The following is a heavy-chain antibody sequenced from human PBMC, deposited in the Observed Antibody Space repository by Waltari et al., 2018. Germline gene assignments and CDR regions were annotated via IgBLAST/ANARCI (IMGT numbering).Heavy chain of an antibody. CDR1: GYTFTSYY. V-gene: IGHV1-46*01. CDR2: INPSGGST. D-gene: IGHD6-25*01. CDR3: ARERLQASYYYYYGMDV. J-gene: IGHJ6*02. Sequence: QVQLVQSGAGVKKPGASVKVSCKASGYTFTSYYMHWVRQAPGQGLEWMGIINPSGGSTSYAQKFQGRVTMTRDTSTSTVYMELSSLRSEDTAVYYCARERLQASYYYYYGMDVWGQGTTVTVSS.